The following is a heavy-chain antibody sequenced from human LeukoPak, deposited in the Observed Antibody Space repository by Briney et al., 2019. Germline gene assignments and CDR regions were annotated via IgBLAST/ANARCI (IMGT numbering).Heavy chain of an antibody. Sequence: PSETLSLTCAVSGYSISSGYYWGWIRQHPGKGLEWIGSIYHSGSTYYNPSLKSRVTISVDTSKNQFSLKLSSVTAADTAVYYCATYYYDSSGYYSSWYFDLWGRGTLVTVSS. CDR2: IYHSGST. D-gene: IGHD3-22*01. J-gene: IGHJ2*01. CDR1: GYSISSGYY. CDR3: ATYYYDSSGYYSSWYFDL. V-gene: IGHV4-38-2*01.